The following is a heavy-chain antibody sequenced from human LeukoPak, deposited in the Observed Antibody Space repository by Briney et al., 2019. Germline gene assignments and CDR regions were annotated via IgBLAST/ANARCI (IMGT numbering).Heavy chain of an antibody. J-gene: IGHJ5*02. CDR2: INPNSGGT. V-gene: IGHV1-2*02. D-gene: IGHD6-13*01. CDR3: ARDYHDSSSWSGVGNWFDP. Sequence: GASVKGSCKASGYTFTGYYMHWVRQAPGQGLEWMGWINPNSGGTNYAQKFQGRVTMTRDTSISTAYMELSRLRSDDTAVYYCARDYHDSSSWSGVGNWFDPWGQGTLVTVSS. CDR1: GYTFTGYY.